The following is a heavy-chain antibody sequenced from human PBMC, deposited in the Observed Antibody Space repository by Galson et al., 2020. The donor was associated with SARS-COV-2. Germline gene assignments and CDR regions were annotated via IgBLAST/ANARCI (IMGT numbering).Heavy chain of an antibody. V-gene: IGHV4-38-2*02. CDR3: ARYIVVVPAAEYYFDY. CDR2: IYHSGST. CDR1: GYSISSGYY. D-gene: IGHD2-2*01. Sequence: SETLSLTCTVSGYSISSGYYWGWIRQPPGKGLEWIGSIYHSGSTYYNPSLKSRVTISVDTSKNQFSLKLSSVTAADTAVYYCARYIVVVPAAEYYFDYWGQGTLVTVSS. J-gene: IGHJ4*02.